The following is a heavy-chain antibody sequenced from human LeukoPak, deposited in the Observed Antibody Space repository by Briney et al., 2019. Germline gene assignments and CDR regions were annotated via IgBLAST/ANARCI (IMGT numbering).Heavy chain of an antibody. J-gene: IGHJ5*02. Sequence: PGGSLRLSCAASGFTFDDYGMSWVRQAPGKGLEWVSGINWNGGSTGYADSVKGRFTISRDNAKNPLYLQMNSLRAEDTALYHCAAHQVYGDNWSDPWGQGTLVTVSS. V-gene: IGHV3-20*01. CDR2: INWNGGST. D-gene: IGHD5/OR15-5a*01. CDR3: AAHQVYGDNWSDP. CDR1: GFTFDDYG.